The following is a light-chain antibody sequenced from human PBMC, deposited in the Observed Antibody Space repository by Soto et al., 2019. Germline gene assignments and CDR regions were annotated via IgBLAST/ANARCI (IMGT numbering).Light chain of an antibody. CDR1: ASNIGAGYD. J-gene: IGLJ2*01. CDR3: QSYDTSLSVV. Sequence: QSVLTQPPSVSGAPGQRVTISCTGSASNIGAGYDVHWYQHLPGTAPKLLIYGNNNRPSGVPDRFSGSKSGTSVFLAITGLQAEDEADYYCQSYDTSLSVVFGGGTKLTVL. CDR2: GNN. V-gene: IGLV1-40*01.